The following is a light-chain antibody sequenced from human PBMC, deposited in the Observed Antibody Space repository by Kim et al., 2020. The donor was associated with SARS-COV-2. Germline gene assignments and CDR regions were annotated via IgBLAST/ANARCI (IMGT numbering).Light chain of an antibody. J-gene: IGKJ1*01. V-gene: IGKV1-39*01. CDR3: QQSYRTPRT. Sequence: AAVGDRVTITCRASQSISNYLNWYQQKPGKAPKLLIYAASSLQSGVPSRFSGSGPGTDFTLTISSLQPEDFATYFCQQSYRTPRTFGKGNKVEIK. CDR2: AAS. CDR1: QSISNY.